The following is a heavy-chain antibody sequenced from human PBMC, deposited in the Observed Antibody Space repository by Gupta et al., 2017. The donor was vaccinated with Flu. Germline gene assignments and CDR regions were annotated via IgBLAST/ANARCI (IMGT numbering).Heavy chain of an antibody. J-gene: IGHJ4*02. Sequence: EMQLVASAGGLVEPGGSLRLSCAASGFIFANAWMAWVGQAPGKGWEWVGRIRSHCDVGTTDHDEPVKGRCSISRDENTLYLKMTILKTEDTAVDECAKDHGGFDSAPNFDNWGQGTQVTVSS. CDR3: AKDHGGFDSAPNFDN. CDR1: GFIFANAW. D-gene: IGHD5-12*01. CDR2: IRSHCDVGTT. V-gene: IGHV3-15*01.